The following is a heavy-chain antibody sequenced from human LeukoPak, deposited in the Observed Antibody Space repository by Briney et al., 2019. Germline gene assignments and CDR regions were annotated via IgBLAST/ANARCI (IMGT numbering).Heavy chain of an antibody. V-gene: IGHV3-23*01. D-gene: IGHD3-3*01. CDR3: AKDSMYYDFWSGYSY. CDR1: GFTFSSYA. J-gene: IGHJ4*02. CDR2: ISGSGGST. Sequence: GGSLRLSCAASGFTFSSYAMSWVRQAPGKGLEWVSAISGSGGSTYYADSVKGRFTISRDNSKNTLYLQMNSLRAEDTAVYYCAKDSMYYDFWSGYSYWGRGTLVTVSS.